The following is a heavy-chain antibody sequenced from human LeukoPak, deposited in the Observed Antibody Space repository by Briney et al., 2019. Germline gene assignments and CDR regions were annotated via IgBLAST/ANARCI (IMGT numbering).Heavy chain of an antibody. CDR1: GGSISSSSYY. D-gene: IGHD3-16*01. Sequence: SETLSLTCTVSGGSISSSSYYWGWIRQPPGKGLEWIGSIYYSGSTYYNPSLKSRVTISVGTSKNQFSLKLSSVTAADTAVYYCARLGRGGFDDAFDIWGQGTMVTVSS. CDR2: IYYSGST. J-gene: IGHJ3*02. CDR3: ARLGRGGFDDAFDI. V-gene: IGHV4-39*01.